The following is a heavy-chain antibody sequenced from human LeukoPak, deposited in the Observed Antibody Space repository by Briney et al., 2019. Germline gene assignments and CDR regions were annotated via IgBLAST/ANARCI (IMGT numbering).Heavy chain of an antibody. CDR3: ASRGDPRSSGYYHATNYYGMDV. J-gene: IGHJ6*02. D-gene: IGHD3-22*01. CDR1: GGSVSGYY. CDR2: INHSGST. Sequence: PSETLFLTCGVYGGSVSGYYWNWIRQPPGKGLEWIGEINHSGSTSYNPSLKSRVTISLDTSKNQFSLKLRSVTAADTAVYYCASRGDPRSSGYYHATNYYGMDVWGQGTTVTVSS. V-gene: IGHV4-34*01.